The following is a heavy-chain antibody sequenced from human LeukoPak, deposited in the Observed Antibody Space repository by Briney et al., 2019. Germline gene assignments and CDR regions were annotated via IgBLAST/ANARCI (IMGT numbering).Heavy chain of an antibody. Sequence: GGSLRLSCAVSGLNFDSYALNWVRQAPGKGLEWVSTISNTGYSTNYVGSVEGRFTVSRDNSKNMLFLQMNSLRAEDTAVYYCAKLVGSNSDYWGQGTLVTVSS. CDR1: GLNFDSYA. J-gene: IGHJ4*02. CDR3: AKLVGSNSDY. V-gene: IGHV3-23*01. D-gene: IGHD3-10*01. CDR2: ISNTGYST.